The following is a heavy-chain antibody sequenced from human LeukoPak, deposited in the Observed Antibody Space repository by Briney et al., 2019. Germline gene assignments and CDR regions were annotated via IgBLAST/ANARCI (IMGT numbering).Heavy chain of an antibody. V-gene: IGHV1-2*02. D-gene: IGHD6-13*01. Sequence: ASVKVSCKPSGYTFTDSYLYWVRQAPGQGLEWMGWINPTSGGANFAQRFQGRVTLTRDTSISTAYMDLSSLRSDDTAVYYCARVAAAGKDDGLDIWGQGTMATVSA. J-gene: IGHJ3*02. CDR2: INPTSGGA. CDR3: ARVAAAGKDDGLDI. CDR1: GYTFTDSY.